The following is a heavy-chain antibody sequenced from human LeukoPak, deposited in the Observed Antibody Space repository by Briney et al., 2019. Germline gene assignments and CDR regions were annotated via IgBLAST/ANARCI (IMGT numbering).Heavy chain of an antibody. Sequence: PGGSLRLSCATSGFTFSSIWMSWVRQAPGKGLEWVANIDQSGGRNNYVDSVKGRFTISRDNAKNSLFLEMSSLRADDTAVYFCARDVEGGTFDIWGQGTTVTVSS. J-gene: IGHJ3*02. CDR3: ARDVEGGTFDI. D-gene: IGHD3-16*01. CDR1: GFTFSSIW. V-gene: IGHV3-7*05. CDR2: IDQSGGRN.